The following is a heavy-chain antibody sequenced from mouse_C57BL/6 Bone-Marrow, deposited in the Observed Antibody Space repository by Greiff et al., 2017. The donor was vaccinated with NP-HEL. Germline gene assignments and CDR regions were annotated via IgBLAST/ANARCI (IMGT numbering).Heavy chain of an antibody. J-gene: IGHJ2*01. V-gene: IGHV10-1*01. Sequence: EVQVVESGGELVQPKGSLKLSCAASGFSFNTYAMNWVRQAPGKGLEWVARIRSKSNNYATYYADSLKDRFTISRDDSESMLYLQMNNLKTEDTAMYYCVRQGYDGYYLDYWGQGTTLTVSS. CDR1: GFSFNTYA. CDR3: VRQGYDGYYLDY. CDR2: IRSKSNNYAT. D-gene: IGHD2-3*01.